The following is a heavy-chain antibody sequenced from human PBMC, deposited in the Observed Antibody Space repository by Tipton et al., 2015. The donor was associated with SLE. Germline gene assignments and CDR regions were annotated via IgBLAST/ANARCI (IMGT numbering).Heavy chain of an antibody. D-gene: IGHD4-17*01. CDR3: ARYGDYRGFDY. J-gene: IGHJ4*02. V-gene: IGHV4-39*01. CDR1: GGSFNSSYYY. CDR2: IYYSGST. Sequence: TLSLTCTVSGGSFNSSYYYWGWIRQPPGKGLECIGSIYYSGSTYYNPSLKSRVTISVDTSKNQFSLKLSSVTAADTAVYYCARYGDYRGFDYWGQGTLVTVSS.